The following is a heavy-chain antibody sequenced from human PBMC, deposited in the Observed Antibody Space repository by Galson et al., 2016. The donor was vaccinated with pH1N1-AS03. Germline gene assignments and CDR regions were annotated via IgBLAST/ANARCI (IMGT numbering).Heavy chain of an antibody. D-gene: IGHD3-3*01. CDR3: ARPRGWSGHDAFDI. V-gene: IGHV1-69*06. J-gene: IGHJ3*02. CDR2: IIPIFVTP. Sequence: SVKVSCKASGGTFSSFAISWVRQAPGQGLEWMGGIIPIFVTPNYAQKFQGRVTITADKSTFTAYMELSSLRSEDTAVYYCARPRGWSGHDAFDIWGQGTMVTVSS. CDR1: GGTFSSFA.